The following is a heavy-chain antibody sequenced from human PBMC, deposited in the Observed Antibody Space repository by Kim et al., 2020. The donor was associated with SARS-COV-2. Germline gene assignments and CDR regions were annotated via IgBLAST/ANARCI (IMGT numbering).Heavy chain of an antibody. V-gene: IGHV3-66*01. CDR3: ARDKVGATGEYYYYYYMDV. CDR2: IYSGGST. J-gene: IGHJ6*03. Sequence: GSLRLSCAASGFTVSSNYMSWVRQAPGKGLEWVSVIYSGGSTYYADSVKGRFTISRDNSKNTLYLQMNSLRAEDTAVYYCARDKVGATGEYYYYYYMDV. D-gene: IGHD1-26*01. CDR1: GFTVSSNY.